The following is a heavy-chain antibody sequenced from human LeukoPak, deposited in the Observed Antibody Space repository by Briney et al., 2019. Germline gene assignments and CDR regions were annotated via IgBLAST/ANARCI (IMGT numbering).Heavy chain of an antibody. CDR2: IYYSGST. V-gene: IGHV4-31*03. J-gene: IGHJ4*02. CDR3: ARDRTARSRYFDY. D-gene: IGHD2-2*01. CDR1: GGSISSGGYY. Sequence: SQTLSLTCTVSGGSISSGGYYWSWIRQHPGKGLEWIGYIYYSGSTYYNPSLKSRVTISVDTSKNQFSLKLSSVTAADTAVYYCARDRTARSRYFDYWGQGTLVTVSS.